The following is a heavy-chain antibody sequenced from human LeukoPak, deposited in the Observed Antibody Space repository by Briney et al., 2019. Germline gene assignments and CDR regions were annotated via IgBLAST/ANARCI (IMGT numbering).Heavy chain of an antibody. CDR1: GFSFSYSA. J-gene: IGHJ3*02. D-gene: IGHD3-22*01. Sequence: GGSLRLSCAASGFSFSYSAMSWVRQAPGKGLEWVSTISGGSGGSTFYADSVKGRFTISRDNSKNTVHLQMNSLSAEDTAVYYCVKHFYDSSGYFFAFDIWGQGTKVTVSS. V-gene: IGHV3-23*01. CDR3: VKHFYDSSGYFFAFDI. CDR2: ISGGSGGST.